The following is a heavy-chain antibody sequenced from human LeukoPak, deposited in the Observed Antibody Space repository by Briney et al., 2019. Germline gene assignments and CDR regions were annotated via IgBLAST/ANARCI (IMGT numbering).Heavy chain of an antibody. CDR1: GFTFSDYY. J-gene: IGHJ5*02. D-gene: IGHD1-26*01. CDR2: ISPSTTHT. CDR3: ARGGHGAADQ. Sequence: PGGSLRLSCAASGFTFSDYYMSWSRQAPGKGLEWLSYISPSTTHTSYVDSVKGRFTISRDNAKNLLFLQMNSLRAEDTAVYYCARGGHGAADQWGQGTLVTVSS. V-gene: IGHV3-11*05.